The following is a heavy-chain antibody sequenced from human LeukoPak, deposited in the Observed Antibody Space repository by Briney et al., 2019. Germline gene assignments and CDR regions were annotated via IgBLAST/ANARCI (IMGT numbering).Heavy chain of an antibody. Sequence: GGSLRLSCAASGFTFSSSGMHWVRQAPGKGLEWVASISFDGSNKHHSDSVKGRFTISRDNSENTLYLQMNSLRPEDTAVYYCAKDRVVRYFDWLSPDYWGQGTLVTVSS. J-gene: IGHJ4*02. CDR3: AKDRVVRYFDWLSPDY. D-gene: IGHD3-9*01. V-gene: IGHV3-30*18. CDR2: ISFDGSNK. CDR1: GFTFSSSG.